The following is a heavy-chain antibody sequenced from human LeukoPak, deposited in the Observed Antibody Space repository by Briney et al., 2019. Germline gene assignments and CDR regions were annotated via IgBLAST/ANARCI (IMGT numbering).Heavy chain of an antibody. J-gene: IGHJ4*02. CDR3: ARGYAQAEVTAPEY. CDR2: IYTAGTT. Sequence: GGSLRLSCAASGFIVNSYYMSWFRQAPGKGLEWVSVIYTAGTTHYADSVRGRFIISRDYSKNTLNLQMNSLRAEDTAVYYCARGYAQAEVTAPEYWGQGILVTVSS. D-gene: IGHD1-14*01. CDR1: GFIVNSYY. V-gene: IGHV3-53*01.